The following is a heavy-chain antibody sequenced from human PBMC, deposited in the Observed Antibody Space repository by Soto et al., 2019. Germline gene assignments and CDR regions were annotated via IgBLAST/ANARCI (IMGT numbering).Heavy chain of an antibody. CDR1: GYTFTSYG. J-gene: IGHJ6*03. D-gene: IGHD3-16*01. V-gene: IGHV1-18*01. CDR3: ARAYGPSYYYYYMDV. CDR2: ISTYNGSP. Sequence: QVQLVQSGAEVKKPGASVKVSCKASGYTFTSYGISWVRQAPGQGLEWMGWISTYNGSPNYAQTLQGRVTMTTDTSTSTAYMELRSLRSDDTAVYFCARAYGPSYYYYYMDVWGKGTTVTVSS.